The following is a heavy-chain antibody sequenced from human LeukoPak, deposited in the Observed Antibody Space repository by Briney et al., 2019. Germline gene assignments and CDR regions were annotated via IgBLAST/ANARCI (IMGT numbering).Heavy chain of an antibody. CDR3: ARGGTYYNEAFDI. J-gene: IGHJ3*02. CDR1: GFTFSSYT. Sequence: GGSLRLSCAASGFTFSSYTMNWVRQAPGEGLEWVSYISSSSTIYYADSVKGRFTISRDNAKNSLYLQMNSLRAEDTAVYYCARGGTYYNEAFDIWGQGTMVTVSA. D-gene: IGHD1-26*01. V-gene: IGHV3-48*01. CDR2: ISSSSTI.